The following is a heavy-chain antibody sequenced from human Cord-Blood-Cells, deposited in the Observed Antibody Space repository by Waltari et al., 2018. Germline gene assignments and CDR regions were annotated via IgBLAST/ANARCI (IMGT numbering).Heavy chain of an antibody. D-gene: IGHD1-26*01. CDR3: AGGSYFNWFDP. CDR2: INPSGGST. Sequence: QVQLVQSGAEVKKPGASVKVSCKASGYTFTSYYMHWVRQAPGQGLEWMGKINPSGGSTSYAQKFQGRVTMTRDTSTSTVYMELSSLRSEDTAVYYCAGGSYFNWFDPWGQGTLVTVSS. V-gene: IGHV1-46*01. CDR1: GYTFTSYY. J-gene: IGHJ5*02.